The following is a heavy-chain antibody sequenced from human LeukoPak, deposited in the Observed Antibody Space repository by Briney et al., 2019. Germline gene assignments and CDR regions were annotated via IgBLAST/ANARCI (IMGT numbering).Heavy chain of an antibody. D-gene: IGHD6-13*01. J-gene: IGHJ4*02. CDR1: GYTFTSYY. Sequence: ASVKVSCKASGYTFTSYYMHWVRQAPGQGLEWMGGIIPIFGTANYAQKFQGRVTITADESTSTAYMELSSLRSEDTAVYYCASATLYSSSWPGGASHYFDYWGQGTLVTVSS. CDR3: ASATLYSSSWPGGASHYFDY. CDR2: IIPIFGTA. V-gene: IGHV1-69*13.